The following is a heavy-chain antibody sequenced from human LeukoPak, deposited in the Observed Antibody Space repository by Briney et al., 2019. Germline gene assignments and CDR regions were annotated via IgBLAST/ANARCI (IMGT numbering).Heavy chain of an antibody. CDR1: GGSISSGAYY. D-gene: IGHD3-22*01. CDR3: AREAGCHYYDSSGYPFDY. J-gene: IGHJ4*02. CDR2: IYYSGNT. Sequence: PSETLSLTCSVSGGSISSGAYYWSWIRQHPVKGLEWIGCIYYSGNTHYNPSLKSRVTISVDISNNQFSLKLSSVTAADTAVYYCAREAGCHYYDSSGYPFDYWGQGNLVTVSS. V-gene: IGHV4-31*03.